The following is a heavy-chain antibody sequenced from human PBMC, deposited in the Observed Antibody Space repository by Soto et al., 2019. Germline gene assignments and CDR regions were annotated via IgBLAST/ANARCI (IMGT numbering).Heavy chain of an antibody. CDR2: IIPIFGTA. CDR3: ASPPYGDYGVSYSYYGMDV. D-gene: IGHD4-17*01. J-gene: IGHJ6*02. Sequence: QVQLVQSGAEVKKPGSSVKVSCKASGGTFSSYAISWVRQAPGQGLEWMGGIIPIFGTADYAQKFQGRVTITADESTNSADVERSGLRSEDTAVYYCASPPYGDYGVSYSYYGMDVWGQGTTVTVSS. CDR1: GGTFSSYA. V-gene: IGHV1-69*12.